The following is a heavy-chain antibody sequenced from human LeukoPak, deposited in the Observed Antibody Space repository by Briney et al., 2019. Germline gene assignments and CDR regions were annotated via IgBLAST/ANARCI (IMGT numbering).Heavy chain of an antibody. D-gene: IGHD3-16*01. Sequence: TSETLSLTCTVSGGSISSSSYYWGWIRQPPGKGLEWIGSIYYSGSTYYNPSLKSRVTISVDTSKNQFSLKLSSVTAADTAVYYCARQGGPYVGDPFDYWGQGTLVTVSS. CDR3: ARQGGPYVGDPFDY. CDR1: GGSISSSSYY. CDR2: IYYSGST. V-gene: IGHV4-39*01. J-gene: IGHJ4*02.